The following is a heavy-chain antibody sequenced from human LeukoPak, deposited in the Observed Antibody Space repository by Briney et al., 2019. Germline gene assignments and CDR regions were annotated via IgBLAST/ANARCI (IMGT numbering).Heavy chain of an antibody. J-gene: IGHJ4*02. V-gene: IGHV3-30*04. CDR2: ISYDGSNK. CDR1: GFTFSNYA. D-gene: IGHD2-21*01. CDR3: AKEGDLSFDY. Sequence: PGRSLRLSCAASGFTFSNYAIHWVRQAPGKGLEWVAVISYDGSNKYYADPVKGRFTISRDNSKNTLYLQMNSLRAEDTAVYYCAKEGDLSFDYWGQGTLVTVSS.